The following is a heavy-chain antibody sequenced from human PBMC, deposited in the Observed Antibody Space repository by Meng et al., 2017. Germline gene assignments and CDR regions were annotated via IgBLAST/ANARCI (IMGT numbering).Heavy chain of an antibody. V-gene: IGHV7-4-1*02. Sequence: ASVKVSCKASGYTFTSYAMNWVRQAPGQGLEWMGWINTNTGNPTYAQGFTGRFVFSLDTSVSTAYLQISSLKAEDTAVYYCARPRGLLRYFDWLETFTFDYWGQGTLVTFSS. CDR2: INTNTGNP. D-gene: IGHD3-9*01. J-gene: IGHJ4*02. CDR1: GYTFTSYA. CDR3: ARPRGLLRYFDWLETFTFDY.